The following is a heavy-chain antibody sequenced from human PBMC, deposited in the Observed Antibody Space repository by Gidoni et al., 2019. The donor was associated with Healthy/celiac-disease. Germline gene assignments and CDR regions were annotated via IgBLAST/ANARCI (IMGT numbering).Heavy chain of an antibody. CDR1: GYSISSGYY. Sequence: QVQLQESGPGLVKPSETLSLTCTVSGYSISSGYYWGWIRQPPGKGLEWIGSIYHRGSTYYNPSLKSRVTISVDTSKNQFSLKLSSVTAADTAVYYCAGAAEDFSAFDIWGQGTMVTVSS. J-gene: IGHJ3*02. CDR3: AGAAEDFSAFDI. CDR2: IYHRGST. V-gene: IGHV4-38-2*02.